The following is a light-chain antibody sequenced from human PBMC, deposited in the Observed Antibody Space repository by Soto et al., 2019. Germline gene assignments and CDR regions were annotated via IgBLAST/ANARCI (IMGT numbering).Light chain of an antibody. CDR2: DVS. J-gene: IGLJ1*01. Sequence: QSVLTQPRSVSGSPGQSVTISCTGTSSDVGGYNYVSWYQQHPGKAPKLMIYDVSKRPSGVPDRFSGSKSGNMASLTISGLQAEDEADYYCCSYAGSYTLYVFGTGTKLTDL. CDR3: CSYAGSYTLYV. CDR1: SSDVGGYNY. V-gene: IGLV2-11*01.